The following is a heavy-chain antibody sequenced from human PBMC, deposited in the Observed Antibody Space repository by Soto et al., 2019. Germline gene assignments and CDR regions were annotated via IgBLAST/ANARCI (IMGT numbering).Heavy chain of an antibody. CDR1: GASISSYH. CDR2: IQHTGNT. V-gene: IGHV4-4*07. D-gene: IGHD3-16*01. CDR3: AKDVSSRRWFDP. J-gene: IGHJ5*02. Sequence: PSETLSLTCAVSGASISSYHCSFLRQPAGKGLEWIGRIQHTGNTNYNPSLKSRVTMSADTSKNQISLKMTSVTAADTAVYFCAKDVSSRRWFDPWGQGVRVTVSS.